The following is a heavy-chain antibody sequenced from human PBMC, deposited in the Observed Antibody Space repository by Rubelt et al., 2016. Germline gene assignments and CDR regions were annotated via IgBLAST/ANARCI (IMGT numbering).Heavy chain of an antibody. V-gene: IGHV1-69*06. CDR2: SIAIFGEA. CDR3: ASRYCSTTSCYHFDY. J-gene: IGHJ4*02. D-gene: IGHD2-2*01. CDR1: GGTFSSYA. Sequence: QVQLVQSGAEVKKPGSSVKVSCQASGGTFSSYAISWVRQAPGHGLEWMGGSIAIFGEANYAQKFQGRVTITADKSTSTAYMELSSLTSEDTAVYYCASRYCSTTSCYHFDYWGQGTLVTVSS.